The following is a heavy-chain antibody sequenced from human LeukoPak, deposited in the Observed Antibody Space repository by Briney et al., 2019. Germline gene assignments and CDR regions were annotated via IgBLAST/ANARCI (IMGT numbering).Heavy chain of an antibody. CDR1: GFTFSSYG. J-gene: IGHJ3*02. CDR3: ARDFLGYCSGGSCYAGTFEI. Sequence: GGSLRLSCAASGFTFSSYGMHWVRQAPGKGLEWVAVISYDGSNKYYADSVKGRFTISRDNSKNTLYVQMNSLRAEDTALYYCARDFLGYCSGGSCYAGTFEIWGQGTMVTVSS. D-gene: IGHD2-15*01. CDR2: ISYDGSNK. V-gene: IGHV3-30*03.